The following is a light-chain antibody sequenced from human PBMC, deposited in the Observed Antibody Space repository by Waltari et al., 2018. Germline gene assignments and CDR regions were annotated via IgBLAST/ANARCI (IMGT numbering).Light chain of an antibody. J-gene: IGKJ1*01. CDR1: QSLVHSDGNTY. V-gene: IGKV2-30*02. Sequence: DVVMSQSPLSLHVPLGQPASISCRSRQSLVHSDGNTYLNWFQQRPGQSPRRLIYKVSRRDAGAPDRFSGSGSGSDFTLNINRVEAEDVGVYYCMQATHWPLTFGQGTKVEIK. CDR2: KVS. CDR3: MQATHWPLT.